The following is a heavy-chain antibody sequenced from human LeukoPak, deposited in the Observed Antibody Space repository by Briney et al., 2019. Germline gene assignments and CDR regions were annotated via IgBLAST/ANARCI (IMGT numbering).Heavy chain of an antibody. V-gene: IGHV4-39*07. J-gene: IGHJ4*02. D-gene: IGHD2-15*01. CDR2: IYYSGST. Sequence: PSETLSLTCTVSGGSISSSSYYWGWIRQPPGKGLEWIGSIYYSGSTYYNPSLKSRVTISVDTSKNQISLKLSSVTAADTAVYYCAIEKDGGGSYIPSGYWGQGTLVTVSS. CDR3: AIEKDGGGSYIPSGY. CDR1: GGSISSSSYY.